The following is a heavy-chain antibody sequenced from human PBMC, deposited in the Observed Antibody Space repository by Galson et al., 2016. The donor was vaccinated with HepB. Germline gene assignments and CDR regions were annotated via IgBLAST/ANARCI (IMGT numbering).Heavy chain of an antibody. CDR1: GFTFSSYS. CDR2: LSGSTTYI. Sequence: SLRLSCAASGFTFSSYSMNWVRQAPGKGLEWVSSLSGSTTYIYYADSVKGRFTISRDNATNLLYLQMNTLRAEDTAVYYCARHALGDNYIPDDYWGQGTLVTVSS. V-gene: IGHV3-21*01. J-gene: IGHJ4*02. D-gene: IGHD5-24*01. CDR3: ARHALGDNYIPDDY.